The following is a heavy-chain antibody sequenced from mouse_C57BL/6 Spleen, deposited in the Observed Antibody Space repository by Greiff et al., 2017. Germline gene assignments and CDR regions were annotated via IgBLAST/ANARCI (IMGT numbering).Heavy chain of an antibody. CDR3: AREVPFDY. V-gene: IGHV3-6*01. CDR2: ISYDGSN. J-gene: IGHJ2*01. Sequence: ESGPGLVKPSQSLSLTCSVTGYSITSGYYWNWIRQFPGNKLEWMGYISYDGSNNYKPSLKNRISITRDTSKNQFFLKLNSVTTEDTATYYCAREVPFDYWGQGTTLTVSS. CDR1: GYSITSGYY.